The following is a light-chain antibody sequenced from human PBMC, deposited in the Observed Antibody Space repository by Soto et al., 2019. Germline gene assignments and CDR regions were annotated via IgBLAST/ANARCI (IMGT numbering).Light chain of an antibody. CDR1: QSISSW. CDR3: QHYVTWPLT. J-gene: IGKJ4*01. V-gene: IGKV1-5*01. CDR2: DAS. Sequence: DIPMTQSPSTLSASVGDRVTITCRASQSISSWLAWYQQKPGKAPKLLIYDASSLESGVPSRFSGSGSGTEFTLTISSLQSEDFAVYYCQHYVTWPLTFGGGTKVESK.